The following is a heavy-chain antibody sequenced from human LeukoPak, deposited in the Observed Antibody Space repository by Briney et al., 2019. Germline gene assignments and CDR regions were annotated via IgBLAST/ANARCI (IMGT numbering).Heavy chain of an antibody. D-gene: IGHD5-24*01. CDR1: GFPFSSYW. J-gene: IGHJ4*02. CDR2: IKQDGSKK. Sequence: GGSLRLSCVASGFPFSSYWMTCVRQAPGKGLEWVANIKQDGSKKSYVDSVKGRFTISRDNAKNSLYLQMNSLRAEDTAIYYCTRVGYIDEGIDYWGQGTLVTVSS. V-gene: IGHV3-7*04. CDR3: TRVGYIDEGIDY.